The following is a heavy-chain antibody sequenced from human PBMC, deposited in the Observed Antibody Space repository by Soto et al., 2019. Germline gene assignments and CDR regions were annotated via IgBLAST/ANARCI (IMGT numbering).Heavy chain of an antibody. D-gene: IGHD3-10*01. CDR1: GFTFSSHG. Sequence: QGQLVESGGGVVQPGRSLRLSCAASGFTFSSHGMHWVRQAPGKGLEWVAVIWYDGSNKYYADSVKGRFTISRDNSQNTLYLQMNSLRAEDTAMYYCARDGDYYWGQGTLVTVSS. J-gene: IGHJ4*02. V-gene: IGHV3-33*01. CDR2: IWYDGSNK. CDR3: ARDGDYY.